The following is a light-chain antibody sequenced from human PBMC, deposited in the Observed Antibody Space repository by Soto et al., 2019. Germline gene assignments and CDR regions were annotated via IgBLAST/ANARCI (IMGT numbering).Light chain of an antibody. Sequence: ETVLTQSPGTLSLSPGERATLSCRASQSVSSSYLAWYQQKPGQAPRLLIYGASSRATGIPDRFSGSGSGTDFTLTISRLEPEDFAVYYCQQYGSSPTTCGQGTKGDIK. J-gene: IGKJ1*01. V-gene: IGKV3-20*01. CDR1: QSVSSSY. CDR2: GAS. CDR3: QQYGSSPTT.